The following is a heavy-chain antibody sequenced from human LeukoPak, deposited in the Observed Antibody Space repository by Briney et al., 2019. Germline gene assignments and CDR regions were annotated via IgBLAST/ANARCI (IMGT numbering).Heavy chain of an antibody. Sequence: PGGSLRLSCAASGFTFSNYWMSWVRQAPGKGLEWVANIKQYGSEKYYVDSVEGRFTISRDNAKNSLYLQMNSLRAEDTAVYYCARGDYFGSGTSFIDAFDIWGQGTMVTVS. J-gene: IGHJ3*02. CDR1: GFTFSNYW. D-gene: IGHD3-10*01. V-gene: IGHV3-7*01. CDR3: ARGDYFGSGTSFIDAFDI. CDR2: IKQYGSEK.